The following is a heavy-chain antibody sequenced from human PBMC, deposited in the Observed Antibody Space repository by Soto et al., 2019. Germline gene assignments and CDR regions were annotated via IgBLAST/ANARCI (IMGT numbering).Heavy chain of an antibody. CDR3: AGGDCSSTSFYGSMFYYYGMDV. Sequence: QVQLVQSGAEVKKPGSSVTVSCKASGGTFSSYAISWVRQAPGQGLEWMGGIIPIFGTANYAQKFQGRVTITADESTSTAYMELSSLRSEDTAVYYCAGGDCSSTSFYGSMFYYYGMDVWGQGTTVTVSS. CDR2: IIPIFGTA. V-gene: IGHV1-69*01. CDR1: GGTFSSYA. J-gene: IGHJ6*02. D-gene: IGHD2-2*01.